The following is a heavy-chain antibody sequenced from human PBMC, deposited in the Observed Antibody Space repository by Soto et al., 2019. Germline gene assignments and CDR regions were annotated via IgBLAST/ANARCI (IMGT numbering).Heavy chain of an antibody. Sequence: GSLRLSCAVSGFTFSSYAMSWVRQAPGKGLELVSAISGSGGSTYYAASVKGRFTISRDNSKNTLYLQMNSLRAEDTAVYYCAKVWFGNAFDIWGQGTMVTVSS. CDR2: ISGSGGST. CDR3: AKVWFGNAFDI. J-gene: IGHJ3*02. D-gene: IGHD3-10*01. V-gene: IGHV3-23*01. CDR1: GFTFSSYA.